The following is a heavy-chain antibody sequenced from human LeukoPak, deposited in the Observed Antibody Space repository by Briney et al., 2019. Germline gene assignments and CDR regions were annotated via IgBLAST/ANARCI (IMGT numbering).Heavy chain of an antibody. J-gene: IGHJ4*02. Sequence: SVKVSCKASGGTFNSYAINWVRQAPGQGLEWLGGTIPFFGTPHYGQKFQGRLTITADDSTSTAYMELSSLRYDDTAMYYCARDVADIDVLPAPLRYWGQGTLVTVSS. CDR3: ARDVADIDVLPAPLRY. V-gene: IGHV1-69*13. CDR1: GGTFNSYA. CDR2: TIPFFGTP. D-gene: IGHD2-2*01.